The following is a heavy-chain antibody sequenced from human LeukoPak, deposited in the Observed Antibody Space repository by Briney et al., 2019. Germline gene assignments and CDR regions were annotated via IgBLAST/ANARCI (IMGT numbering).Heavy chain of an antibody. J-gene: IGHJ6*04. D-gene: IGHD3-10*01. CDR2: ISGSGGST. Sequence: GGSLRLSCAASGFTFNTYSMSWVRQAPGKGLEWVSAISGSGGSTYYADSVKGRFTISRDNSKNTLYLQMNSLRAEDTAVYYCAKGTGLRPMVREDPDVWGKGTTVTISS. CDR1: GFTFNTYS. V-gene: IGHV3-23*01. CDR3: AKGTGLRPMVREDPDV.